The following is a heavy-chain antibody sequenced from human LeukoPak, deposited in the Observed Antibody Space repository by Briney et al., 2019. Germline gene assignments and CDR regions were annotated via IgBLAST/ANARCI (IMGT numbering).Heavy chain of an antibody. J-gene: IGHJ4*02. CDR1: GGSISSYY. V-gene: IGHV4-4*09. Sequence: SETLSLTCTVSGGSISSYYWSWIRQPPGKGLEWIGYIYTSGSTNYNPSLKSRVTISVDTSKNQFSLKLSSVTAADTAVYYCARLVGATRRYYFDYWGQGTLVTVSS. CDR3: ARLVGATRRYYFDY. CDR2: IYTSGST. D-gene: IGHD1-26*01.